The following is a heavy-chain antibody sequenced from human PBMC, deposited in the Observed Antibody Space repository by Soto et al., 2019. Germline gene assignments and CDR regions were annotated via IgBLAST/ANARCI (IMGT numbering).Heavy chain of an antibody. CDR1: GTSISTTDYY. CDR3: XXXXXXXNXXRQFDY. J-gene: IGHJ4*02. CDR2: IYYTGMT. Sequence: QLQLQESGPGLVKPSETLSLTCTVSGTSISTTDYYWGWIRQPPGKGLEWITSIYYTGMTYYNPSLKSRVTISVDTSKNQFSLKLSSVTAAXRXVXYCXXXXXXXNXXRQFDYLGQGTLVTVSS. V-gene: IGHV4-39*01.